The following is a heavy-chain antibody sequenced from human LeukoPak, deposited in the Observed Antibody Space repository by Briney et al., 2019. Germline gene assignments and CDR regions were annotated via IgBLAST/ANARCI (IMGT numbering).Heavy chain of an antibody. V-gene: IGHV4-59*08. D-gene: IGHD4-11*01. J-gene: IGHJ3*02. CDR1: GGSISSYY. CDR3: ARFKDATTVLVYAFDI. CDR2: IYYSGST. Sequence: SETLSLTCTVSGGSISSYYWSWIRQPPGKGLEWIGYIYYSGSTYYNPSLKSRVTISVDTSKNQFSLKLSSVTAADTAVYYCARFKDATTVLVYAFDIWGQGTMVTVSS.